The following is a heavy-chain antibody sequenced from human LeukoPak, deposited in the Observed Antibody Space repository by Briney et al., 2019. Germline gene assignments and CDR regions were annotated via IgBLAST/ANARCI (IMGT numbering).Heavy chain of an antibody. Sequence: GGSLRLSCAASGFSVNSNYMSWVRQPPGRGLEWVSVIFSGGSIYYADSVKGRFTISRHNSKNTLYLQMNSLRAEDTAVYYCARGENYYGSWGQGTLVTVSS. V-gene: IGHV3-53*04. CDR3: ARGENYYGS. CDR2: IFSGGSI. CDR1: GFSVNSNY. D-gene: IGHD3-10*01. J-gene: IGHJ5*02.